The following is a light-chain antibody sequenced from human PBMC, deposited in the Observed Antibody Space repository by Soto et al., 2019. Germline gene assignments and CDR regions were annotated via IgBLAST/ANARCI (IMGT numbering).Light chain of an antibody. CDR1: QSVSSSY. J-gene: IGKJ4*01. CDR2: GAS. CDR3: QQRSNWPLT. Sequence: EIVLTQSPGTLSLSPGERATLSCRASQSVSSSYLAWYQQKPGQAPRLLIYGASSRATGIPDRFSGSGSGTDFTLTIRRLEPEDFAVYYCQQRSNWPLTFGGGTKVDIK. V-gene: IGKV3D-20*02.